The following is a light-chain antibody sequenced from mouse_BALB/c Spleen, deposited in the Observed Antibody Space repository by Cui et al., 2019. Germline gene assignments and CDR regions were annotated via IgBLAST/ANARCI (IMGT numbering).Light chain of an antibody. J-gene: IGKJ4*01. CDR3: LQYDEFPVT. CDR1: QDINSY. Sequence: DIKMTQSPSSMYASLGERVTLPCKASQDINSYLSWFQQKPGKSPKTLIYRANRLVDGVPSRFSGSGSGQDYSLTISSLEYEDMGIYYCLQYDEFPVTFGSGTKLEIK. V-gene: IGKV14-111*01. CDR2: RAN.